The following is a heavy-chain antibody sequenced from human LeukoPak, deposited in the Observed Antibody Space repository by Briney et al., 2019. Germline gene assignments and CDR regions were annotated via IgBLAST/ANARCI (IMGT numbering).Heavy chain of an antibody. V-gene: IGHV1-2*02. J-gene: IGHJ4*02. CDR3: ARTLHIAAVPGGFDY. Sequence: ASVKVSCKASGYTFTSYGISWVRQAPGQGLEWMGWINPKNAGTNFAQRFQGRVTMTRDTSISTVYMELSRLRSDDTALYYCARTLHIAAVPGGFDYWGQGSLVTVSS. CDR2: INPKNAGT. D-gene: IGHD6-13*01. CDR1: GYTFTSYG.